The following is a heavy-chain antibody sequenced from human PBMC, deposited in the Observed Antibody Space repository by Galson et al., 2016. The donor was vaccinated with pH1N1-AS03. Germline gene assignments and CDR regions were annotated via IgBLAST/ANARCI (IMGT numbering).Heavy chain of an antibody. CDR1: GGSISGYF. Sequence: ETLSLTCTVSGGSISGYFWSWIRQPPGKGLEWIGYIHYSGSTNYNPSLRRRVTISVDASMNQFSLKVNSVTPADTAVYYCARYSSSADYFDYWGQGTLVTVSS. CDR3: ARYSSSADYFDY. D-gene: IGHD3-22*01. J-gene: IGHJ4*02. V-gene: IGHV4-59*01. CDR2: IHYSGST.